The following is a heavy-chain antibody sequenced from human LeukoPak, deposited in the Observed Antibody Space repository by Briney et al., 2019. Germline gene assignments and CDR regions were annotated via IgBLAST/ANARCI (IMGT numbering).Heavy chain of an antibody. CDR3: ARDRGNYWDAFDI. CDR2: INSDGSNT. J-gene: IGHJ3*02. V-gene: IGHV3-74*01. D-gene: IGHD5-24*01. CDR1: GFTFRSYW. Sequence: PGGSLRLSCAASGFTFRSYWMHWVRQTPANGLVWASRINSDGSNTIYADSVKGRFTISRDNAKNTLYLQMNSLRAEDTAVYYCARDRGNYWDAFDIWGQGTMVTVSS.